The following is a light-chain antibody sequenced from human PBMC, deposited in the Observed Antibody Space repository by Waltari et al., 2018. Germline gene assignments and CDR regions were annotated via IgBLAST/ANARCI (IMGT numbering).Light chain of an antibody. CDR3: CSYAGP. V-gene: IGLV2-11*01. J-gene: IGLJ2*01. CDR1: SSDVGGYNY. Sequence: QSALTQPRSVSGSPGQSVAISCTGTSSDVGGYNYVSCYQQHPGKAPKLMIYDVTKRPSGVPDRFSGSKSGNTASLTISGLQADDEADYYCCSYAGPFGGGTKLTVL. CDR2: DVT.